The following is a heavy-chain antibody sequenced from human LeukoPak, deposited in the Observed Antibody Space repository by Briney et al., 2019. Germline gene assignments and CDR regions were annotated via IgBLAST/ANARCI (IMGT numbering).Heavy chain of an antibody. D-gene: IGHD3-10*01. J-gene: IGHJ6*03. CDR1: GGSFSGYY. CDR2: INHSGST. Sequence: PSETLSLTCAVYGGSFSGYYWSWIRQPPGKGLEWIGEINHSGSTNYNPSLKSRVTISVDTSKNQFSLKLSSVTAADTAVYYCARTLRITMVRGVPRSYYYYMDVWGKGTTVTISS. V-gene: IGHV4-34*01. CDR3: ARTLRITMVRGVPRSYYYYMDV.